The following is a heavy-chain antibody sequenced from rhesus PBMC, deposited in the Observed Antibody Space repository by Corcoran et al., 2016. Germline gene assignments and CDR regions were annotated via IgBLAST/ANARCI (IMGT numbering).Heavy chain of an antibody. J-gene: IGHJ4*01. D-gene: IGHD2-15*01. V-gene: IGHV4S7*01. CDR2: FYSSIGNT. CDR3: AREGIVDCSSTYCSSVFFDY. CDR1: GGSISGGYG. Sequence: QVQLQESGPGLLKPSETLSLTCAVSGGSISGGYGWGWIRQPPGKGREWIGRFYSSIGNTSYNPSLKRRATLSTDTSKNQFSLKLSSVTAADTAVYYCAREGIVDCSSTYCSSVFFDYWGQGVLVTVSS.